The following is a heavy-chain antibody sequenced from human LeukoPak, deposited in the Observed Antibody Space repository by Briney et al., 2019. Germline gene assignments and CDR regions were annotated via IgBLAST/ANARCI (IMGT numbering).Heavy chain of an antibody. CDR1: GGSISTYY. J-gene: IGHJ6*02. V-gene: IGHV4-4*07. D-gene: IGHD3-9*01. Sequence: SETLSLTCSVSGGSISTYYWSWIRQPAGKGLEWIGRVHRSGNANYNPSLQSQVTMSVDTSKNQISLRLRSVTAADTAVYYCARDDFEYSVHYGMDVWGQGTAVSVSS. CDR2: VHRSGNA. CDR3: ARDDFEYSVHYGMDV.